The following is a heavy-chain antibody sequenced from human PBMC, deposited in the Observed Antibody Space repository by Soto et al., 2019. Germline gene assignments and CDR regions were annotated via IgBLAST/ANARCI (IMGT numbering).Heavy chain of an antibody. J-gene: IGHJ6*02. D-gene: IGHD3-3*01. CDR3: ARAYYDFWSGYSQPYYYYGMDV. CDR2: ISSSGSTI. Sequence: GSLRLSCAASGFTFSDYYMSWIRQAPGKGLEWVSYISSSGSTIYYADSVKGRFTISRDNAKNSLYLQMNSLRAEDTAVYYCARAYYDFWSGYSQPYYYYGMDVWGQGTTVTVSS. CDR1: GFTFSDYY. V-gene: IGHV3-11*01.